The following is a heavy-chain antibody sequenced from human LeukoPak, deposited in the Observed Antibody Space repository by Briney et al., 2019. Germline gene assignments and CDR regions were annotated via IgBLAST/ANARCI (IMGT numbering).Heavy chain of an antibody. CDR2: INQDGSEK. V-gene: IGHV3-7*01. Sequence: GGSLRLSCAASGFTFSSYSMNWVRQAPGKGLEWVGNINQDGSEKYYGDSVKDRFTISRDNAKNSLYLQMNSLRTEDAAVYYCTRENWHLDYWGQGNLVTVSS. J-gene: IGHJ4*02. CDR3: TRENWHLDY. CDR1: GFTFSSYS.